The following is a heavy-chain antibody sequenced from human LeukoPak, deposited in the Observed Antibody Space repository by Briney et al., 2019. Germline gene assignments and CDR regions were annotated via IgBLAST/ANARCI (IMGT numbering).Heavy chain of an antibody. CDR2: INPSDSST. CDR1: GYTFTSYD. D-gene: IGHD1-26*01. Sequence: ASVKLSCKASGYTFTSYDMHWVRQAPGQGLGWMGIINPSDSSTSYAQKFQGRVTLTRDTSTSTVYMELSSLRSEDTAVYYCARAARGYRGVIDYWGQGTLVTVSS. J-gene: IGHJ4*02. V-gene: IGHV1-46*01. CDR3: ARAARGYRGVIDY.